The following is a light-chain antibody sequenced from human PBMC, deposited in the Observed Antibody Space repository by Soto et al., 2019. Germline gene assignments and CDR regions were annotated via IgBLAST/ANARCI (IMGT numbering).Light chain of an antibody. V-gene: IGKV3-15*01. CDR2: GAS. CDR1: QSVYSM. CDR3: QQYNDWPPYT. Sequence: VMTQSPATLSVSPGESSTLSCRASQSVYSMLAWYQQKPGQAPRLLIYGASTRATGISARFSGSGSGTEFTLTISSLQSEDFAVYYCQQYNDWPPYTFGQGTKVDIK. J-gene: IGKJ2*01.